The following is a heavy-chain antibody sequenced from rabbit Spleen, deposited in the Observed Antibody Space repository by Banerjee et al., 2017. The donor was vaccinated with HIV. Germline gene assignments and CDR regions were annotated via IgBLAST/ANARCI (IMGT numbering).Heavy chain of an antibody. Sequence: QSLEESGGGLVKPGASLTLTCTTSGFSFNSIFWICWVRQAPGKGLEWIACIYAGSSGGTYYASWAKGRFTISKSSSTTVTLQMTSLTAADTAIYFCARDSGSSFSSYGMDLWGPGTLVTVS. CDR2: IYAGSSGGT. V-gene: IGHV1S40*01. D-gene: IGHD8-1*01. J-gene: IGHJ6*01. CDR3: ARDSGSSFSSYGMDL. CDR1: GFSFNSIFW.